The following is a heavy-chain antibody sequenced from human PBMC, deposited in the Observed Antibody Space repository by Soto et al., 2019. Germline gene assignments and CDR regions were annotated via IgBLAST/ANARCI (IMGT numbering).Heavy chain of an antibody. J-gene: IGHJ4*02. CDR2: ISSSGRTT. V-gene: IGHV3-11*01. Sequence: QVQLVESGGGLVKPGGSLSLSCAASGFTVSDYYMSWLRQAPGKGLECVSYISSSGRTTHYTDSVKGRFTISRDNAKNSLSLQRNSLRAEDTAVYHWARIRGATAGRHFDYWGQGTLVTVSS. CDR3: ARIRGATAGRHFDY. D-gene: IGHD6-13*01. CDR1: GFTVSDYY.